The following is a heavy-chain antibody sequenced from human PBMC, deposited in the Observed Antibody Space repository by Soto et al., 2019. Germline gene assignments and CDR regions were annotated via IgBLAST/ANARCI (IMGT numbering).Heavy chain of an antibody. V-gene: IGHV1-58*01. D-gene: IGHD3-22*01. CDR1: GFTFTSSA. CDR3: AADQGYHDSSGYNFDY. CDR2: IVVGSGNT. J-gene: IGHJ4*02. Sequence: SVKVSCKASGFTFTSSAVQWVRQARGQRLEWIGWIVVGSGNTNYAQKFQERVTITRDMSTSTAYMELSSLRSEDTAVYYCAADQGYHDSSGYNFDYWGQGTLVTVSS.